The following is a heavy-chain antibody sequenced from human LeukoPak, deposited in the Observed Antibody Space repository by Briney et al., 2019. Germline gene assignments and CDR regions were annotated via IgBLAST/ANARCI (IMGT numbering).Heavy chain of an antibody. CDR2: IYYSGST. Sequence: SETLSLTCTVSGGSISSGGHYWSWIRQHPGKGLEWIGYIYYSGSTYYNPSLKSRVTISVDTSKNQFSLKLSSVTAADTAVYYCARFFRVLRYFDWSPGSMDVWGQGITVTVSS. CDR3: ARFFRVLRYFDWSPGSMDV. V-gene: IGHV4-31*03. J-gene: IGHJ6*02. CDR1: GGSISSGGHY. D-gene: IGHD3-9*01.